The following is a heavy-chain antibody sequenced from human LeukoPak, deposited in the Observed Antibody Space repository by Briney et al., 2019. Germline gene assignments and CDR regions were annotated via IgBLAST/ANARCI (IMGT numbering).Heavy chain of an antibody. D-gene: IGHD3-10*01. V-gene: IGHV6-1*01. Sequence: SQTLSLTCAISGDSVSSNSASWNWIRQSPSRGLEWLGRTYYRSKWFYDHAVSVKGRITINPDSSKNQCSLQLNSVTPEDTAVYYCTRGSYFDPWGQGTLVTVSS. J-gene: IGHJ5*02. CDR2: TYYRSKWFY. CDR1: GDSVSSNSAS. CDR3: TRGSYFDP.